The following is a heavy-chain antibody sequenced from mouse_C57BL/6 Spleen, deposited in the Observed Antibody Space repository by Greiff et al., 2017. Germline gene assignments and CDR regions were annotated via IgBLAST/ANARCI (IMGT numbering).Heavy chain of an antibody. CDR2: ISNGGGST. D-gene: IGHD1-1*01. V-gene: IGHV5-12*01. CDR1: GFTFSDYY. J-gene: IGHJ1*03. Sequence: EVHLVESGGGLVQPGGSLKLSCAASGFTFSDYYMYWVRQTPEKRLEWVAYISNGGGSTYYPDTVKGRFTISRDNAKNTLYLQMSRLKSEDTAMYYCARQGYYGSSRCWSFDVRGTGTTVTVAS. CDR3: ARQGYYGSSRCWSFDV.